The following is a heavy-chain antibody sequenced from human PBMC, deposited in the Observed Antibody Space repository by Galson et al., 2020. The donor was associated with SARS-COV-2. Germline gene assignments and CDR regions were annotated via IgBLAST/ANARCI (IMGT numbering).Heavy chain of an antibody. V-gene: IGHV1-18*01. CDR2: IGSNNANT. Sequence: ASVKVSCKASGYLFTSYGIIWVRQAPGQGPEWMGWIGSNNANTEYAQKFQGRVTMTTDTSTNTAYMELRSLRSDDTAVYYCAREHQIKSSVYWGQGTLVTVSS. CDR3: AREHQIKSSVY. CDR1: GYLFTSYG. J-gene: IGHJ4*02.